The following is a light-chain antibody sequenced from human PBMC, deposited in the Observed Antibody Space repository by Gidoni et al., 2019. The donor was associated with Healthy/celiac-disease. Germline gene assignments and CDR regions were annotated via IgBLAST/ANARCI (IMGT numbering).Light chain of an antibody. J-gene: IGKJ1*01. CDR3: QQYNSWT. Sequence: DIQMTQSPSTLSASVGDRDTITCRASQSISSWLAWYQQKPGKAPKLLIYKASSLESGVPSRFSGSGSETEFTLTISSLQPDDFATYYCQQYNSWTFGQGTKVEIK. CDR1: QSISSW. V-gene: IGKV1-5*03. CDR2: KAS.